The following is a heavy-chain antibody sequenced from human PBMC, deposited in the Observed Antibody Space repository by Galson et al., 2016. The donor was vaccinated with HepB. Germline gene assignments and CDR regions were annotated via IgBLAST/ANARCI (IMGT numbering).Heavy chain of an antibody. CDR2: INPSGGST. Sequence: SVKVSCKASGYTFTSYYMRWVRQAPGQGLEWMGIINPSGGSTSYAQKFQGRVTMTRDTSTSTVYMELSSLRSEDTAMYYCARSISWDYYPPLYYFDSWGQGTLVTVSS. J-gene: IGHJ4*02. V-gene: IGHV1-46*01. CDR3: ARSISWDYYPPLYYFDS. CDR1: GYTFTSYY. D-gene: IGHD3-10*01.